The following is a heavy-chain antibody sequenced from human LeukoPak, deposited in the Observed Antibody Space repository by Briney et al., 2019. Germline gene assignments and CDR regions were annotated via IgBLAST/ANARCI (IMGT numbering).Heavy chain of an antibody. D-gene: IGHD1-26*01. CDR3: AREAGSGSYYEGFDY. Sequence: GESLRLSCAASGFTFSIYSMNWVRQAPGKGLEWVSSIGGSSSSIYYADSVKGRFTISRDNAKNSLFLQMNSLRADDTAVYYCAREAGSGSYYEGFDYWGQGTLVTVSS. V-gene: IGHV3-21*01. CDR2: IGGSSSSI. CDR1: GFTFSIYS. J-gene: IGHJ4*02.